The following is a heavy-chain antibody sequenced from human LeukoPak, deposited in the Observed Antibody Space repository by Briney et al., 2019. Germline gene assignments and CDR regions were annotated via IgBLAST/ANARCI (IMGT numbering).Heavy chain of an antibody. Sequence: GGSLRLSCAASGFTFSSYSMNWVRQAPGKGLEWVANIKDDGSDKYYVDSVKGRFTISKDNAKNSLYLQMNSLRAEDTAVYYCARETPRRGETRDGYRWGQGTLVTVSS. D-gene: IGHD5-24*01. CDR2: IKDDGSDK. CDR1: GFTFSSYS. J-gene: IGHJ4*02. CDR3: ARETPRRGETRDGYR. V-gene: IGHV3-7*01.